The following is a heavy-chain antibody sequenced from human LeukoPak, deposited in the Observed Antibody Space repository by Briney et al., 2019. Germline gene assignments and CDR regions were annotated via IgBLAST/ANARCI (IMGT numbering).Heavy chain of an antibody. J-gene: IGHJ4*02. CDR3: ARAFSGRPLAAFDY. V-gene: IGHV3-21*01. CDR1: GFTFSSYS. D-gene: IGHD1-26*01. Sequence: GGSLRLSCAASGFTFSSYSMNWVRQAPGKGLEWVSSISSSSSYIYYADSVRGRFTISRDNAKNSLYLQMNSLRAEDTAVYYCARAFSGRPLAAFDYWGQGTLVTVSS. CDR2: ISSSSSYI.